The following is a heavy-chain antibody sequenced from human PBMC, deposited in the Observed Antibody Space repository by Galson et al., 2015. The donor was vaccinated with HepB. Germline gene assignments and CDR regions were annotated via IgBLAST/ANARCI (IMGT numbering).Heavy chain of an antibody. CDR3: STSIGHPRIAAAGIDY. D-gene: IGHD6-13*01. CDR1: GFTFSGSA. J-gene: IGHJ4*02. CDR2: IRSKANSYAT. Sequence: SLRLSCAASGFTFSGSAMHWVRQASGKGLEWVGRIRSKANSYATAYAASVKGRFTISRDDSKNTAYLQMNSLKTEDTAVYYCSTSIGHPRIAAAGIDYWGQGTLVTVSS. V-gene: IGHV3-73*01.